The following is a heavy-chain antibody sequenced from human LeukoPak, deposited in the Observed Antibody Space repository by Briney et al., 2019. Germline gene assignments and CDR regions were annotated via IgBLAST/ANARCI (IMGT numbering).Heavy chain of an antibody. J-gene: IGHJ4*02. Sequence: GGSLRLSCAASGFTFSSYAMSWVRQAPGKGLEWVSAISGSGSSTYYADSVKGRFTISRDSSKNTLSLQMNSLRAEDTAVYYCARGLSGTYFALDYWGQGTRVTVSS. D-gene: IGHD3-10*01. CDR3: ARGLSGTYFALDY. CDR1: GFTFSSYA. V-gene: IGHV3-23*01. CDR2: ISGSGSST.